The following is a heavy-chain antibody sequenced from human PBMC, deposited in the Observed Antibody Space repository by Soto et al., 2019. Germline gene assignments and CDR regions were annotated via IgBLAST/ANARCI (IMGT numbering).Heavy chain of an antibody. CDR1: GGTFSSYA. CDR3: ATGVEDYYYGMDV. CDR2: IIPIFGTA. D-gene: IGHD2-15*01. Sequence: QVQLVQSGAEVKKPGSSVKVSCKASGGTFSSYAISWVRQAPGQGLEWMGGIIPIFGTANYAQKFQGRVTITADETTRPGYMELSSLRSEDTAVYYWATGVEDYYYGMDVWGQGTTVTVSS. V-gene: IGHV1-69*12. J-gene: IGHJ6*02.